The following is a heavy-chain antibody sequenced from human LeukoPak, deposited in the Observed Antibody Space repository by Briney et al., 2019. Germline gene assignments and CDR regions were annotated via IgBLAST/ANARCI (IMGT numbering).Heavy chain of an antibody. CDR2: IYTSGST. CDR3: ARVGRYSSENAAYAFDI. Sequence: WETLSLTCTVSGGSISSYYSSWMRQPAGKGLEWFGRIYTSGSTNYNPSLKSRVTMSVDTSKNQFSLKLSSVTAADTAAYYCARVGRYSSENAAYAFDIWGQGTMVTVSS. V-gene: IGHV4-4*07. J-gene: IGHJ3*02. D-gene: IGHD6-19*01. CDR1: GGSISSYY.